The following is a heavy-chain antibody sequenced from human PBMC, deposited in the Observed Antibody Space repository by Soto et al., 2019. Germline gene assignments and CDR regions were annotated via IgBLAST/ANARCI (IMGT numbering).Heavy chain of an antibody. CDR3: ATVGRDCGSCYSTPDY. D-gene: IGHD2-15*01. CDR2: ISYDGSNK. J-gene: IGHJ4*02. Sequence: GESLKISCAASGFTFSSYGMHWVRQAPGKGLEWVAVISYDGSNKYYADSVKGRFTISRDNSKNTLYLQMNSLRAEDTAVYYCATVGRDCGSCYSTPDYWGQGTLVTVSS. CDR1: GFTFSSYG. V-gene: IGHV3-30*03.